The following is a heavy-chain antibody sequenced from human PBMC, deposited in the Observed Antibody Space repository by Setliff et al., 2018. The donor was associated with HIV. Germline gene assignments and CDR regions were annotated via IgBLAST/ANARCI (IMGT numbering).Heavy chain of an antibody. CDR2: ISSSGRT. Sequence: SETLSLTCTVSRDSMNRHYWTWIRQPPGKGLEWIGYISSSGRTDYNSSLKNRVTMSVDTSDNLFSLIMTSVTAADTAVYYCARAGDYYDSRNYLTRGPTAFDIWGQGTMVTVSS. V-gene: IGHV4-59*11. J-gene: IGHJ3*02. CDR1: RDSMNRHY. CDR3: ARAGDYYDSRNYLTRGPTAFDI. D-gene: IGHD3-22*01.